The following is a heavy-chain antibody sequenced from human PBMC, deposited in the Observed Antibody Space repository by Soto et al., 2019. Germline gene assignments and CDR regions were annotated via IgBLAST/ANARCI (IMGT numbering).Heavy chain of an antibody. CDR2: ISSSSSTI. V-gene: IGHV3-48*02. Sequence: EVQLVESGGGLVQPGGSLRLSCAASGFTFSSYSMNWVRQAPGKGQEWVSYISSSSSTIYYADSVKGRFTISRDNAKNSLYLQMNSLRDEATAVYYCARESAALNWFDPWGQGTLVTVSS. D-gene: IGHD2-2*01. J-gene: IGHJ5*02. CDR1: GFTFSSYS. CDR3: ARESAALNWFDP.